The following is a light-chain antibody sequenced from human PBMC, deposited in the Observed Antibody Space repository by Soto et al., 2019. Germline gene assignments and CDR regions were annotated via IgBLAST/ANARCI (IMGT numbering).Light chain of an antibody. CDR2: DAS. CDR3: QQRSNWPRT. CDR1: QSVGSS. J-gene: IGKJ2*01. V-gene: IGKV3-11*01. Sequence: EIVLTQSPATLSLSPGERDTFSCRASQSVGSSLAWFQHKPGQAPRLLIYDASNRATGIPARFSGSGSGTDLTLTISSPESEDFAVYYCQQRSNWPRTFGQGTKLEIK.